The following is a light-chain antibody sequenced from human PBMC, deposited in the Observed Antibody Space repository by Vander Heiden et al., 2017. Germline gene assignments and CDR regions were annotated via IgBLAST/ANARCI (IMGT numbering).Light chain of an antibody. CDR3: QQSDCNPLVT. J-gene: IGKJ3*01. Sequence: DIQMTQSPSSLSASVGDRVTITCRASQSISSYLNWYQQKPGKAPKLLIYAASSLQSGVPSRFSGSGYGTDFTLTISSRQPEDFATYYCQQSDCNPLVTFGHGTKVDIK. CDR1: QSISSY. CDR2: AAS. V-gene: IGKV1-39*01.